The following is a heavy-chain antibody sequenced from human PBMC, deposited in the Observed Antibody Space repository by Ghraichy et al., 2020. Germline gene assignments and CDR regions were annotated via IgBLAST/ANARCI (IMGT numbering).Heavy chain of an antibody. J-gene: IGHJ6*02. V-gene: IGHV4-34*01. CDR2: ISHGGST. CDR3: ARVEAEWDYVDPGWVYYYGLDV. Sequence: SQTLSLTCAVYGGSFSGYYWSWIRQPPGKGLEWIGEISHGGSTNHSPSLKSRVTMSIDTSNKQFSLKLRSVTAAETAVYYCARVEAEWDYVDPGWVYYYGLDVWGQGTTVTVSS. CDR1: GGSFSGYY. D-gene: IGHD3-10*02.